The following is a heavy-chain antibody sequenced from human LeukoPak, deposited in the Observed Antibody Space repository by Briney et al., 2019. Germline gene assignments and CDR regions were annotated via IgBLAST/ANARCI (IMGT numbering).Heavy chain of an antibody. Sequence: PGGSLRLSCAVSGITLSNYGMSWVRRAPGKGLEWVAGISDSGGRTNYADSVKGRFTISRDNPKNTLYLQMSRLRAEDTAVYYCAKWEGPEAYLAPWGQGTLVPVSS. CDR2: ISDSGGRT. D-gene: IGHD1-26*01. V-gene: IGHV3-23*01. CDR1: GITLSNYG. J-gene: IGHJ5*02. CDR3: AKWEGPEAYLAP.